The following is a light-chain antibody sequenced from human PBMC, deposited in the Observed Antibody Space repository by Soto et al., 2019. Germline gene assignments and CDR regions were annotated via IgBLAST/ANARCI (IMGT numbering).Light chain of an antibody. CDR2: GAS. J-gene: IGKJ1*01. CDR3: QQYDASWT. Sequence: EKAMTQSPATLSVSPGERATLSCRASHSVSSRVAWYQQKPGQAPRLLIYGASTRAPGVPARFIGSGSGTEFSLTISSLQSEDSAVYYCQQYDASWTFGRGTKVEIE. CDR1: HSVSSR. V-gene: IGKV3-15*01.